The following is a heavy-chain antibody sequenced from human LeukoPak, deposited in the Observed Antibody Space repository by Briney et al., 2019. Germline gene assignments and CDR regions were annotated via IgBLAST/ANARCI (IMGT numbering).Heavy chain of an antibody. V-gene: IGHV1-18*01. CDR2: ISAYNGNT. Sequence: ASVKVSCKASGYTFTSYGISWVRQAPGQGLEWMGWISAYNGNTNYAQKLQGRVTMTTDTSTSTVYMELRSLRSDDTAVYYCARVATFGGVIANWFDPWGQGTLVTVSS. D-gene: IGHD3-16*02. CDR3: ARVATFGGVIANWFDP. J-gene: IGHJ5*02. CDR1: GYTFTSYG.